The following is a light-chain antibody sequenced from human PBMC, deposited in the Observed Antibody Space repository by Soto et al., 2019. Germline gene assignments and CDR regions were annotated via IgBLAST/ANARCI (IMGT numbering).Light chain of an antibody. CDR2: DVS. CDR1: SSDVGGYNY. J-gene: IGLJ1*01. CDR3: CSYAGSYV. Sequence: QSVLTQPRSVSGSPGQSVTISCTGTSSDVGGYNYVSWYQQHPGKAPKLMIYDVSKRPSGVPDRFSGSKSGNTASLTISGIQAEDEADYYCCSYAGSYVFGTGTKLTV. V-gene: IGLV2-11*01.